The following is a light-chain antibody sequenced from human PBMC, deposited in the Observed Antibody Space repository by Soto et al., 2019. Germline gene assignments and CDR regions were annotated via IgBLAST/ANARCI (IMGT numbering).Light chain of an antibody. CDR2: DAS. CDR1: QSVSSY. Sequence: EIVLTQSPATLSLSPGERATLSCRASQSVSSYLAWYQQKPGQAPRLLIYDASNRATGIPARFSGSGSGTGFTPTISSLEPEDFAVYYCQQRSNWPRVGQGTKVEIK. V-gene: IGKV3-11*01. CDR3: QQRSNWPR. J-gene: IGKJ1*01.